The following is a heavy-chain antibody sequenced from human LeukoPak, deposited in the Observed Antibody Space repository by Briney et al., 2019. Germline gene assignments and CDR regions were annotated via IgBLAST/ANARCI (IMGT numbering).Heavy chain of an antibody. D-gene: IGHD6-6*01. CDR2: ISAYNGNT. CDR3: AREDISQSSLNIAARRVWAFDI. CDR1: GYTFTSYG. Sequence: ASVKVSCKASGYTFTSYGISWVRQAPGQGLEWMGWISAYNGNTNYAQKFQGRVTMTRDTSISTAYMELSRLRSDDTAVYYCAREDISQSSLNIAARRVWAFDIWGQGTMVTVSS. J-gene: IGHJ3*02. V-gene: IGHV1-18*01.